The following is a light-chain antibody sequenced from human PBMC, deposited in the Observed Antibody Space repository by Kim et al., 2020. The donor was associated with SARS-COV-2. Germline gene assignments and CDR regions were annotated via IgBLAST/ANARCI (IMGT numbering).Light chain of an antibody. V-gene: IGKV1-39*01. CDR1: ETISNY. CDR3: QQNSRT. Sequence: DIQMTQSPSSLSASIGDRVTITCRASETISNYLNWYQQKPGKAPKLLIYGASSLQSGVPSRFSGSGSGTDFTLTINGLQPEDFATYYCQQNSRTFGQGTKLEI. CDR2: GAS. J-gene: IGKJ2*01.